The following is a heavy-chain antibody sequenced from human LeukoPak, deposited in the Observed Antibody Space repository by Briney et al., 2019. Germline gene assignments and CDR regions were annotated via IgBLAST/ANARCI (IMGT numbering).Heavy chain of an antibody. D-gene: IGHD4-23*01. J-gene: IGHJ4*02. CDR2: LNPNRGNT. V-gene: IGHV1-8*01. Sequence: ASENVSCKASGHTLTSYDINWATHPTGQGLEWRGWLNPNRGNTGYAQKSGGRVTMTRNTSIRTAYMDLSSLRSEDTAVYYCARDLTTVLTRPVYWGQGTLVTVSS. CDR1: GHTLTSYD. CDR3: ARDLTTVLTRPVY.